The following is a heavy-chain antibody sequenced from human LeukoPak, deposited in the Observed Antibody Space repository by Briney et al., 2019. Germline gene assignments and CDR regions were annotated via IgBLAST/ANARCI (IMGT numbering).Heavy chain of an antibody. V-gene: IGHV3-23*01. CDR2: ISGSGGFT. CDR3: AKVLRLNHMLVQYYYCGVDV. CDR1: GFTFSSYV. J-gene: IGHJ6*02. Sequence: GGSLRLSCAASGFTFSSYVMTWVRQAPGKGLEWVSAISGSGGFTYYADSVKGRFTISRDNAKNTLSLQMNSLSAEDTAVYYCAKVLRLNHMLVQYYYCGVDVWGQGTTVTVSS. D-gene: IGHD1-14*01.